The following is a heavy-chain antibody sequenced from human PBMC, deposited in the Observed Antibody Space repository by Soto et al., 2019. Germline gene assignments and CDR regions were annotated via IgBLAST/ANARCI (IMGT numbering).Heavy chain of an antibody. CDR2: INPSGGST. D-gene: IGHD3-10*01. CDR1: GYTFTSYY. J-gene: IGHJ5*02. V-gene: IGHV1-46*03. CDR3: ARDRRLTMVREGSRRGWFDP. Sequence: QVQLVQSGAEVKKPGASVKVSCKASGYTFTSYYMHWVRQAPGQGLEWMGIINPSGGSTSYAQKFQGRVTMTRDTSTSTVYMELSSLRSEDTAVYSCARDRRLTMVREGSRRGWFDPWGQGTLVTVSS.